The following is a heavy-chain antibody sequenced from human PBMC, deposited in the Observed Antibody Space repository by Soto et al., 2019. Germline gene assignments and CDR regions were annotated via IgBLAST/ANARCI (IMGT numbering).Heavy chain of an antibody. Sequence: PSETLSLTCAVYGGSFSGYYWSWIRQPPGKGLEWIGEINHSGSTNYNPSLKSRVTISVDTSKNQFSLKLSSVTAADTAVYYCARLAPPNYDILTGYYKGAGAFDIWGQGTMVTV. V-gene: IGHV4-34*01. J-gene: IGHJ3*02. CDR3: ARLAPPNYDILTGYYKGAGAFDI. D-gene: IGHD3-9*01. CDR1: GGSFSGYY. CDR2: INHSGST.